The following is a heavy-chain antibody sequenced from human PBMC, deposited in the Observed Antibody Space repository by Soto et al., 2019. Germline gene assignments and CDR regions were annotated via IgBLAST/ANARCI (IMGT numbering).Heavy chain of an antibody. D-gene: IGHD6-6*01. J-gene: IGHJ4*02. V-gene: IGHV1-2*02. Sequence: ASVKVSCKASGHTFLDYYIQWVRQAPGQGLEWMGWIHPNSGGPNYAQKFQGRVTMTRDTSISTAYMELGRLRSDDTAVYYCATYFGIAARRGNYFDYWAQGTLVTVSS. CDR1: GHTFLDYY. CDR2: IHPNSGGP. CDR3: ATYFGIAARRGNYFDY.